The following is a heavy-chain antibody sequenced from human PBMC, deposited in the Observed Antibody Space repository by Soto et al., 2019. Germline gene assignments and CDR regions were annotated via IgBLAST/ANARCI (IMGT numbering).Heavy chain of an antibody. J-gene: IGHJ4*02. CDR2: ITGSTGYI. Sequence: EVQLVESGGGLVKPGGSLRLSCEASGFTFSGYTMNWVRQAPGKGLEWVSSITGSTGYIYSAYSVNGRFTISRDNAKNSLFLQMTSLRAEDTAVSYCVGFLEVTWATGPDYWGQGTLFSVSS. V-gene: IGHV3-21*01. CDR1: GFTFSGYT. CDR3: VGFLEVTWATGPDY. D-gene: IGHD2-21*02.